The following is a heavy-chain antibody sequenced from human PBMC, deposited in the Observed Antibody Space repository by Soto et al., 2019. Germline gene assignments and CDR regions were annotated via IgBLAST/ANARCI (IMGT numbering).Heavy chain of an antibody. CDR2: ISYDGSNK. D-gene: IGHD3-9*01. CDR3: ARVFKQYYFDY. CDR1: GFTFSSYA. Sequence: GGSLRLSCAASGFTFSSYAMHWVRQAPGKGLEWVAVISYDGSNKYYADSVKGRFTISRDNSKNTLYLQMNSLRAEDTAVYYCARVFKQYYFDYWGQGTLVTVSS. V-gene: IGHV3-30-3*01. J-gene: IGHJ4*02.